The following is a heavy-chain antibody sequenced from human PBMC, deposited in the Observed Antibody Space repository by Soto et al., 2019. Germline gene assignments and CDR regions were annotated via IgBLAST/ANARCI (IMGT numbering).Heavy chain of an antibody. V-gene: IGHV2-5*02. J-gene: IGHJ3*02. CDR3: AHIMITWGGVSALDAFDM. D-gene: IGHD3-16*01. CDR1: GFSLSTSRVG. CDR2: IYWDDDR. Sequence: SGPTLVNPTQTLTLTCSFSGFSLSTSRVGVAWIRQPPGKALEWLAIIYWDDDRRYSPSLKTRLAITKDTSKNQVVLTMTNLEPGDTATYYCAHIMITWGGVSALDAFDMWGQGTMVTVSS.